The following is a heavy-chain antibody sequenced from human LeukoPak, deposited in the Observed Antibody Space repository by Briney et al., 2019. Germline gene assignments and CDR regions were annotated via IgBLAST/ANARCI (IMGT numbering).Heavy chain of an antibody. CDR1: GFTVSTNY. CDR2: IYSGGST. V-gene: IGHV3-53*01. J-gene: IGHJ4*02. D-gene: IGHD3-22*01. CDR3: ARLLRQDSSAYRPADY. Sequence: PGGSLRLSCAASGFTVSTNYMNWVRQAPGKGLEWISVIYSGGSTYYADSVKGRFTISRDNAKTSLYLQMNSLRAEDTAVYYCARLLRQDSSAYRPADYWGQGTLVTVSS.